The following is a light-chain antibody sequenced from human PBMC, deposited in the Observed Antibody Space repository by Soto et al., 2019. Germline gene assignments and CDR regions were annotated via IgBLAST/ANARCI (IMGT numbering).Light chain of an antibody. CDR2: LGS. Sequence: DIVMTQSPLSLPVTPGEPASISCRSSQSLLHSNGYNYLDWYLQKPGQSPQLLIYLGSNRASGVPDRFSGSGSGTAFTLKISRVEAEDVGVYYCMQALQTPHFGGGTKVEIK. J-gene: IGKJ4*01. CDR1: QSLLHSNGYNY. V-gene: IGKV2-28*01. CDR3: MQALQTPH.